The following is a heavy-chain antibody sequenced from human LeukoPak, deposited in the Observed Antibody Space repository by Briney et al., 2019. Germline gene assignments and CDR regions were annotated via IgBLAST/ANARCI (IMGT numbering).Heavy chain of an antibody. V-gene: IGHV4-59*01. CDR1: GGSISSYY. CDR3: GKPADPGSSYVSYYLDY. D-gene: IGHD5-18*01. CDR2: IYYSGST. Sequence: SETLSLTCTVSGGSISSYYWSWIRQPPGKGLEWIGYIYYSGSTNYNPSLKSRVTISVDTSKNQFSLKLSSVTAADTAVYYCGKPADPGSSYVSYYLDYGGQEPLVTVP. J-gene: IGHJ4*02.